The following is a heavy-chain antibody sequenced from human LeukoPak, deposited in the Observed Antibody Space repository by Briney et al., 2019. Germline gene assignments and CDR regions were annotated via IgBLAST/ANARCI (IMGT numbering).Heavy chain of an antibody. CDR1: GFTFSSYA. V-gene: IGHV3-30*04. Sequence: GRSLRLPCAASGFTFSSYAMHWVRQAPGKGLEWVAVISYDGSNKYYADSVKGRFTISRDNSKNTLYLQMNSLRAEDTAVYYCARQGSSGYVQFDYWGQGTLVTVSS. CDR2: ISYDGSNK. CDR3: ARQGSSGYVQFDY. D-gene: IGHD5-12*01. J-gene: IGHJ4*02.